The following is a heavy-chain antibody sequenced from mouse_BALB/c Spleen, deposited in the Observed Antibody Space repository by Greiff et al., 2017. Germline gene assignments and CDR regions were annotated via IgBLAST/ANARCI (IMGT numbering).Heavy chain of an antibody. CDR3: ARLLGAMDY. D-gene: IGHD1-1*01. V-gene: IGHV5-6-3*01. J-gene: IGHJ4*01. Sequence: DVKLVESGGGLVQPGGSLKLSCAASGFTFSSYGMSWVRQTPDKRLELVATINSNGGSTYYPDSVKGRFTISRDNAKNTLYLQMSSLKSEDTAMYYCARLLGAMDYWGQGTSVTVAS. CDR2: INSNGGST. CDR1: GFTFSSYG.